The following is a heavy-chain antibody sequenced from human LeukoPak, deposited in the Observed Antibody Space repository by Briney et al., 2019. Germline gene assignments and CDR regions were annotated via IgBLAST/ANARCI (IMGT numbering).Heavy chain of an antibody. D-gene: IGHD3-22*01. V-gene: IGHV4-4*07. CDR2: VHTSGES. CDR3: ARENYYAGGGYGADF. J-gene: IGHJ4*02. Sequence: PSETLSLTRTVSGGSISSNYWSWIRQPAGKGLEWIGRVHTSGESNYHPSLKTRVTMSADTSKNQFSLRLSSVTAAVTAVYFCARENYYAGGGYGADFWGQGTLVTVSS. CDR1: GGSISSNY.